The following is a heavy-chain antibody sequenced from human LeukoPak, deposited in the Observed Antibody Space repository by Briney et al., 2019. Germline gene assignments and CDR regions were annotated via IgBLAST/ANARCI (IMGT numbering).Heavy chain of an antibody. CDR2: ISGSGGST. J-gene: IGHJ6*02. CDR3: AKPVYYYYYYGMDV. D-gene: IGHD1-14*01. CDR1: GFTFSSYA. V-gene: IGHV3-23*01. Sequence: PGGSLRLSCAASGFTFSSYAMSWVRQAPGKGLEWVSAISGSGGSTYYADSVKGRFTISRDNSKNTLYLQMNSLRAEDTAVYYCAKPVYYYYYYGMDVWGQGTTVTVSS.